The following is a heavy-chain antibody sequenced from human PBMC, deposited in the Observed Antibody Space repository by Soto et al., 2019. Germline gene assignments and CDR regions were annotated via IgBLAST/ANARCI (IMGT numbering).Heavy chain of an antibody. D-gene: IGHD3-3*01. CDR1: GGSISSGGYY. Sequence: QVQLQESGPGLVKPSQTLSLTCTVSGGSISSGGYYWSWIRQHPGKGLEWIGYIYYSGSTYYNPSLKSRVTISVDTSKNQFSLKLSSVTAADTAVYYCARDKGRYDFWSGYYGYYFDYWGQGTLVTVSS. V-gene: IGHV4-31*03. CDR2: IYYSGST. CDR3: ARDKGRYDFWSGYYGYYFDY. J-gene: IGHJ4*02.